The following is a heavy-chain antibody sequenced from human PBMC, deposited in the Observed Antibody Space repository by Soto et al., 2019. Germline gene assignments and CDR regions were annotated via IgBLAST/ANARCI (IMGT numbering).Heavy chain of an antibody. J-gene: IGHJ4*02. V-gene: IGHV3-30-3*01. D-gene: IGHD6-13*01. Sequence: PVGSLRLSCASSGCTFSSYAMHWVRQSPGKGLEWVAVISYDGSNKYYADSVKGRFTISRDNSKNTLYLQMNSLRAEDTAVYYCARVPRTYSSQYYFDYWGQGTLVTVSS. CDR1: GCTFSSYA. CDR2: ISYDGSNK. CDR3: ARVPRTYSSQYYFDY.